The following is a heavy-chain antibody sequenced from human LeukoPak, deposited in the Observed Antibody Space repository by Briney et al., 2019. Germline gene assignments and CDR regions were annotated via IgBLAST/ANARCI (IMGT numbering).Heavy chain of an antibody. D-gene: IGHD2-8*01. CDR2: IIPIFGTA. Sequence: ASVKVSCKASGGTFSSYAISWVRQAPGQGLEWMGGIIPIFGTANYAQKFQGRVTITTDESTSTAYMELSSLRSEDTAVYYCARAQPYCTNGVCLAHYFDYWGQGTLVTVSS. V-gene: IGHV1-69*05. CDR3: ARAQPYCTNGVCLAHYFDY. CDR1: GGTFSSYA. J-gene: IGHJ4*02.